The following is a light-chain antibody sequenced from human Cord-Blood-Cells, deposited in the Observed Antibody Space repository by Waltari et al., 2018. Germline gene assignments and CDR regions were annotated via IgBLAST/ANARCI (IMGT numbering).Light chain of an antibody. CDR2: EGS. CDR1: RRDVGSHNL. Sequence: QSALTQPASVSGSPGQSITLSCPGTRRDVGSHNLFSWYQQHPGKAPKLMIYEGSKRPSGVSNRFSGSKSGNTASLTISGLQAEDEADYYCCSYAGSSTYVFGTGTKVTVL. CDR3: CSYAGSSTYV. J-gene: IGLJ1*01. V-gene: IGLV2-23*01.